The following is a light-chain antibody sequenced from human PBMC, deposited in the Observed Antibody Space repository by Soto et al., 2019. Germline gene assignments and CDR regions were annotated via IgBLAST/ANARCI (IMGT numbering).Light chain of an antibody. CDR3: QQYDNLLSIT. CDR1: QDIRNY. V-gene: IGKV1-33*01. J-gene: IGKJ5*01. Sequence: DIQMTQSPSSLSASVGDRVTITCQASQDIRNYLNWYQQKPGKAPKLLIYDASNLETGVPSRFSGSGSGTDFTFTISSLQPEDIATYYCQQYDNLLSITFGQGTRLEIK. CDR2: DAS.